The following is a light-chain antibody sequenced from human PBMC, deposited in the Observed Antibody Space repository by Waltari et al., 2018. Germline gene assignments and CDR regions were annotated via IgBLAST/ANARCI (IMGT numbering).Light chain of an antibody. Sequence: QSVLTQPPSASGTPGQTVTISCSGSTSNIGSNTVNWYQTVPGTAPKLPIYSNNDRPSGVPDRFSGSKSGTSASRAIRGLLSEDEGDYYCAPWDDSLNGPVFGGGTRLTVL. CDR1: TSNIGSNT. CDR3: APWDDSLNGPV. J-gene: IGLJ3*02. V-gene: IGLV1-44*01. CDR2: SNN.